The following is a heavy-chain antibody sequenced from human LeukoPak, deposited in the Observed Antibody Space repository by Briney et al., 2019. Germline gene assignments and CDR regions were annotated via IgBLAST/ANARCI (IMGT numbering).Heavy chain of an antibody. D-gene: IGHD3-22*01. CDR2: IKQEGSEK. Sequence: GGSLRLSCAASGFTFSSYLMSWVRQAPGKGLEWVANIKQEGSEKYYVDSVKGRFTISRDNAKNSLYMQMNSLRAEDTAVYYCARGSYYYDSSGYYSDYWGQGTLVTVSS. CDR3: ARGSYYYDSSGYYSDY. J-gene: IGHJ4*02. V-gene: IGHV3-7*01. CDR1: GFTFSSYL.